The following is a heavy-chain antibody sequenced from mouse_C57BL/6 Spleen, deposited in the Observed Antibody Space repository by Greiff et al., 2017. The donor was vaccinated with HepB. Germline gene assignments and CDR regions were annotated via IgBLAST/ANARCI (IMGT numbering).Heavy chain of an antibody. V-gene: IGHV14-4*01. Sequence: VQLKESGAELVRPGASVKLSCTASGFNIKDDYMHWVKQRPEQGLEWIGWIDPENGDTEYASKFQGKATITADKSSNTAYLQLSSLTSEDTAVYYGTTGYDYDGAYWGQGTLVTVSA. CDR2: IDPENGDT. J-gene: IGHJ3*01. CDR3: TTGYDYDGAY. D-gene: IGHD2-4*01. CDR1: GFNIKDDY.